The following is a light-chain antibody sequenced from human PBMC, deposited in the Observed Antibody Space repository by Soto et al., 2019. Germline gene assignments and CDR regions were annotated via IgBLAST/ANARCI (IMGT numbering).Light chain of an antibody. CDR3: QQSHNWYT. CDR2: GAS. V-gene: IGKV3-15*01. CDR1: QSVDTH. Sequence: EVVLTQSPATLSVSPGERATLSCRASQSVDTHLHWYQQKPGQAPRLLIYGASTRATGIPARFSGSGSGTEFTLTIYSLQSEDFAVYYCQQSHNWYTFGQGTELEIK. J-gene: IGKJ2*01.